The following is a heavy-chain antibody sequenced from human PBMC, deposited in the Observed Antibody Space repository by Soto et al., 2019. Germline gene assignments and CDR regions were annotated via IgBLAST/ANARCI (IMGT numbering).Heavy chain of an antibody. CDR1: GYSFTSYW. CDR3: ARVGSVDTAMVSYYFDY. CDR2: IYPGDSDT. J-gene: IGHJ4*02. D-gene: IGHD5-18*01. V-gene: IGHV5-51*01. Sequence: GESLKISCKGSGYSFTSYWIGWVRQMPGKGLEWMGIIYPGDSDTRYSPSFQGQVTISADKSISTAYLQWSSLKASDTAMYYCARVGSVDTAMVSYYFDYWGQGTLVTVSS.